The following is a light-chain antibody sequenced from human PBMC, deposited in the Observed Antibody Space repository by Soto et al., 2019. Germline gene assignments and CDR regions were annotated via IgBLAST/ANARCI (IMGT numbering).Light chain of an antibody. CDR2: ATS. J-gene: IGKJ1*01. CDR1: QGISSY. V-gene: IGKV1-9*01. CDR3: QQFNSYPRT. Sequence: DIQLTQSPSFLSASVGDRVTITCRSSQGISSYLAWYQQKPGKAPNLLIYATSTLHSVVPSRFSGSGSGTEFTLKIRTLQPEDFATYYCQQFNSYPRTFGQGTKVAIK.